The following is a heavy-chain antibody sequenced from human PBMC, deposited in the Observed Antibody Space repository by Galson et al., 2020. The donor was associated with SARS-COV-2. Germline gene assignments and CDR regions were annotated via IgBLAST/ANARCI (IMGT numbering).Heavy chain of an antibody. J-gene: IGHJ4*02. D-gene: IGHD1-26*01. CDR2: FDPEDGET. V-gene: IGHV1-24*01. CDR1: GYTLTELS. Sequence: ASVKVSCKVSGYTLTELSMHWVRQAPGKGLEWMGGFDPEDGETIYAQKFQGRVTMTEDTSTDTAYMELSSLRSEDTAVYYCATDFVTQYSGSYPFDYWGQGTLVTVSS. CDR3: ATDFVTQYSGSYPFDY.